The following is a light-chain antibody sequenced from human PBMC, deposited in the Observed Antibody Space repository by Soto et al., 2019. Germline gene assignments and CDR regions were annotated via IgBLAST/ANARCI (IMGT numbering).Light chain of an antibody. J-gene: IGLJ1*01. CDR3: SSYAGSSNV. CDR1: SSDVGGYNY. Sequence: ALTQPPSASGSPGPSVAISCTGTSSDVGGYNYVSWYQQHPGKAPKLMIYEVNKRPSGVPDRFSGSKSGNTASLTVSGLQAEDEADYYCSSYAGSSNVFGTGTKVTVL. V-gene: IGLV2-8*01. CDR2: EVN.